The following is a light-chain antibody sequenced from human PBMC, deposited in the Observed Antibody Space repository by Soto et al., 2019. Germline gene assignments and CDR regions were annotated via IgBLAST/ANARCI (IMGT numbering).Light chain of an antibody. CDR1: QTVLYNSNNKNY. CDR3: QQYYDTPQT. J-gene: IGKJ1*01. CDR2: WAS. V-gene: IGKV4-1*01. Sequence: DIVMTQSPDSLAVSLGERATINCKSSQTVLYNSNNKNYLAWYQQRPGQPPKLLIYWASTRESGVPDRFIGSGSGTDFTLTITSLQAEDVASYYCQQYYDTPQTFGQGTRVEIK.